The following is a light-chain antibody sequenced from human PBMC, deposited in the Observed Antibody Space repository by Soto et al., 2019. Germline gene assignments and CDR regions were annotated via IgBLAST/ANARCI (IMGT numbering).Light chain of an antibody. J-gene: IGKJ1*01. CDR1: QSLGYN. CDR3: QQYSKWPPWT. V-gene: IGKV3-15*01. CDR2: PAS. Sequence: IVMTQSPATLAVSPGDTATLSCRASQSLGYNLAWYQQKPGQAPRLLIFPASTRATGVPARFRATGSETAFTLTISGLLSEDFEISCCQQYSKWPPWTFGPGTRLETK.